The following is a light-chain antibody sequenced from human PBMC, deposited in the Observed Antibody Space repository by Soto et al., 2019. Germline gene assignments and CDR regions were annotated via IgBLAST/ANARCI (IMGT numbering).Light chain of an antibody. Sequence: DIQMTQSPSSLSASVGDRVTITCQASRDISVYLNWYQQKPGKPPKLLVYDASNLQTGVPARFSGSGSGTHFTFSIISLQPEDIATYYCQQYDNLPPYTFGQGTKVEIK. V-gene: IGKV1-33*01. CDR1: RDISVY. CDR2: DAS. CDR3: QQYDNLPPYT. J-gene: IGKJ2*01.